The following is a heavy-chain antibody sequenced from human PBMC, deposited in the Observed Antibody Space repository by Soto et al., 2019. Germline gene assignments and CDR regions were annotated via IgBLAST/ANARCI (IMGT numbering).Heavy chain of an antibody. V-gene: IGHV3-23*01. Sequence: EVELLESGGGLVQPGESLRLSCVASGFTFKNYDMRWIRQAPGKGLEWVSGISGSGGVTYYADSVKGRFTISRDNSKNTLYLKMNSLRAKDTAIYYCAKNRQFRSYYESAGHYDNWGQGTLVTVSS. D-gene: IGHD3-10*01. CDR3: AKNRQFRSYYESAGHYDN. CDR1: GFTFKNYD. CDR2: ISGSGGVT. J-gene: IGHJ4*02.